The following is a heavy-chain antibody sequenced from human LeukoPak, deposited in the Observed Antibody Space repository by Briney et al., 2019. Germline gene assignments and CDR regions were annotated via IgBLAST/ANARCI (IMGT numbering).Heavy chain of an antibody. D-gene: IGHD2-21*01. Sequence: SETLSLTCVVSGGSITSYHWSWIRQPPGKGLEWIGYIHYSGNTNYNPSLKSRVTMSVDTSKNHLSLRLSSVTATDTAMYYCARHEDMGYFVVGDSPVDAFDIWAKGQWSPSL. CDR1: GGSITSYH. CDR2: IHYSGNT. CDR3: ARHEDMGYFVVGDSPVDAFDI. J-gene: IGHJ3*02. V-gene: IGHV4-59*08.